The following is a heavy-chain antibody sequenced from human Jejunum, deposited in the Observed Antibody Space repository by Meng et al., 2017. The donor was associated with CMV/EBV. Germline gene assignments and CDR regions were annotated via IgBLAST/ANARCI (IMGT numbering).Heavy chain of an antibody. D-gene: IGHD6-19*01. Sequence: SCVNTGVNINVYSMNWRRQDPGRGMEWVSYIRGTGNTIYYANSVKGRFIISKDNAKNSLWLQMSSLTVEDTAVYYCGRGLEYSSDFWGQGILVTVSS. CDR2: IRGTGNTI. V-gene: IGHV3-48*04. CDR1: GVNINVYS. CDR3: GRGLEYSSDF. J-gene: IGHJ4*02.